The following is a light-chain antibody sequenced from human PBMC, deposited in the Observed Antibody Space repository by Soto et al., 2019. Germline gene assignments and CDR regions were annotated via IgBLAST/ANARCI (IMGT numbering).Light chain of an antibody. CDR3: QQTYSTPIT. J-gene: IGKJ5*01. CDR1: QGIGSY. Sequence: DIQLTQSPSFLSASLGDRVTITCRASQGIGSYLAWYQQKPGKAPKLLIYAASSLQSGVPSRFSVSGSGTDFTLTISSLQPEDFVTYYCQQTYSTPITFGQGTRLEIK. V-gene: IGKV1-39*01. CDR2: AAS.